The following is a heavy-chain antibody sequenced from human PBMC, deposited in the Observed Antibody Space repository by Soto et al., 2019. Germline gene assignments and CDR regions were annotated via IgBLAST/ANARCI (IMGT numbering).Heavy chain of an antibody. J-gene: IGHJ4*02. V-gene: IGHV1-46*01. CDR1: GYKFINHY. D-gene: IGHD3-10*01. Sequence: ASVKVSCKASGYKFINHYIHWVRQAPGVGLEWMGMINPNGGGTDYAQKFQGRVTMTTDTYASTVHMELSSLRSEDTAVYFCARDSSASATSYSFDYWGQGTLVTVSS. CDR2: INPNGGGT. CDR3: ARDSSASATSYSFDY.